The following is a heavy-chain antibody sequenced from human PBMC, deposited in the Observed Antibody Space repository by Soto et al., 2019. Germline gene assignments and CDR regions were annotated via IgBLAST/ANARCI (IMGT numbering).Heavy chain of an antibody. D-gene: IGHD2-15*01. V-gene: IGHV4-34*01. CDR3: ARLYCSGGSCYFWSYYYYGMDV. Sequence: SETLSLTCAVYGGSFSGYYWSWIRQPPGKGLEWIGEINHSGSTNYNPSLKSRVTISVDTSKNQFSLKLSSVTAADTAVYYCARLYCSGGSCYFWSYYYYGMDVWGQGTTVTVSS. CDR2: INHSGST. J-gene: IGHJ6*02. CDR1: GGSFSGYY.